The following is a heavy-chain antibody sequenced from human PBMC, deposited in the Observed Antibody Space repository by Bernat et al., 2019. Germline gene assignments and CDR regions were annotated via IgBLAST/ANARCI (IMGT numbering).Heavy chain of an antibody. J-gene: IGHJ4*02. V-gene: IGHV1-2*06. CDR3: ARGLTGADY. Sequence: QVQLVPSGAEVKQPGASVKVPCKASGYTFRASYMHWVRQAPGQGLEWMGRINPYSCGTNYAHSFQGRVTMTRDTSNSTAYMELSRVRSADTAVYYCARGLTGADYWGQGTLVTVSS. CDR1: GYTFRASY. D-gene: IGHD7-27*01. CDR2: INPYSCGT.